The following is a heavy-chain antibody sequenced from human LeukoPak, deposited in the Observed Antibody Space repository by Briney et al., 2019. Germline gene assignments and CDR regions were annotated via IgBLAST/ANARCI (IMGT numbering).Heavy chain of an antibody. CDR1: GFTFSSYE. D-gene: IGHD3-10*01. CDR2: ISSSSSYI. Sequence: GGSLRLSCAASGFTFSSYEMNWVRQAPGKGLEWVSSISSSSSYIYYADSVKGRFTISRDNAKNSLYLQMNSLRAEDTAVYYCARALRPMVRGEGYYYYYMDVWGKGTTVTVSS. V-gene: IGHV3-21*01. CDR3: ARALRPMVRGEGYYYYYMDV. J-gene: IGHJ6*03.